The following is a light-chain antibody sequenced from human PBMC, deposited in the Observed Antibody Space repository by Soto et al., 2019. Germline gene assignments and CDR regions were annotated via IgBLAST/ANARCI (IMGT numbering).Light chain of an antibody. CDR3: QQRSNWPWT. Sequence: EIVLTQSPATLSLSPGERATLSCRASQSVSSYLAWYHQKPGHAPRLLIYDASNRATGIPARFSGSGSGTDFTLTISSLEPEDFAVYYCQQRSNWPWTFGQGTKVEIK. J-gene: IGKJ1*01. CDR1: QSVSSY. V-gene: IGKV3-11*01. CDR2: DAS.